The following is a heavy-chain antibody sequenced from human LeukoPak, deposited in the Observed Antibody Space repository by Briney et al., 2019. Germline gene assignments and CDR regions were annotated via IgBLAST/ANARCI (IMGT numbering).Heavy chain of an antibody. V-gene: IGHV3-48*04. CDR3: ARVDPGSSGYFDY. J-gene: IGHJ4*02. Sequence: GGSLRLPCAASGFTVSSYSMNWVRQAPGKGLEWVSYISSSSSTIYYADSVKGRFTISRDNPKNSLYLQMNSLRGEDTAVYYCARVDPGSSGYFDYWGQGTLVTVSS. CDR2: ISSSSSTI. CDR1: GFTVSSYS. D-gene: IGHD3-22*01.